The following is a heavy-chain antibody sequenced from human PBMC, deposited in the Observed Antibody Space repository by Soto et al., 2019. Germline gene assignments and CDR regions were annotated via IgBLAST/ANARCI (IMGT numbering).Heavy chain of an antibody. CDR3: ARSPQIYVNYPPPFDI. Sequence: GGSLRLSCAASGFTFSSYWMSWVRQAPGKGLEWVANIKQDGSEKYYVDSVKGRFTISRDNAKNSLYLQMNSLRAEDTAVYYCARSPQIYVNYPPPFDIWGQGTMVTVSS. V-gene: IGHV3-7*01. CDR1: GFTFSSYW. J-gene: IGHJ3*02. D-gene: IGHD1-7*01. CDR2: IKQDGSEK.